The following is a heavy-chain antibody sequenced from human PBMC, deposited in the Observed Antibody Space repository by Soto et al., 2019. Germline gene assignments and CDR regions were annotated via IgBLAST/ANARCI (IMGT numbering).Heavy chain of an antibody. V-gene: IGHV3-23*01. CDR2: ISGSGGST. J-gene: IGHJ3*02. CDR3: AKDLFWWETGTQISGDAFDI. D-gene: IGHD2-21*01. Sequence: EVQLLESGGGLVQPGGSLRLSCAASGFTFSSYAMSWVRQAPGKGLEWVSAISGSGGSTYYADSVKGRFTISRDNSKNTRYLQMNILSAENTAVYYGAKDLFWWETGTQISGDAFDIWGQGTLVTVSS. CDR1: GFTFSSYA.